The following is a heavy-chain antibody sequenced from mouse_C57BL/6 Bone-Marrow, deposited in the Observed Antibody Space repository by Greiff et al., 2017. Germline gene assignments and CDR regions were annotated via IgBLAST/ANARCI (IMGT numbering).Heavy chain of an antibody. CDR3: ARDHSNYYAMDY. D-gene: IGHD2-5*01. V-gene: IGHV5-4*01. Sequence: VQGVESGGGLVKPGGSLKLSCAASGFTFSSYAMSWVRQTPEKRLEWVATISDGGSYTYYPDNVKGRFPISRDNAKNNLYLQMSHLKSEDTAMYYCARDHSNYYAMDYWGQGTSVTVSS. CDR2: ISDGGSYT. J-gene: IGHJ4*01. CDR1: GFTFSSYA.